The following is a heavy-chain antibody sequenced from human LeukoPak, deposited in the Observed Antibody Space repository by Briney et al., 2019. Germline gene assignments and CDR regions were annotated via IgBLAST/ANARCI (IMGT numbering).Heavy chain of an antibody. Sequence: GRSLRLSCAASGFTFSSYGMHWVRQAPGKGLEWVAVISYDGSNKYYADSVKGRFTISRDNSKSTLYLQMNSLRAEDTAAYYCAKDPFGSSYYYYYYGMDVWGQGTTVTVSS. CDR2: ISYDGSNK. V-gene: IGHV3-30*18. CDR1: GFTFSSYG. D-gene: IGHD3-10*01. J-gene: IGHJ6*02. CDR3: AKDPFGSSYYYYYYGMDV.